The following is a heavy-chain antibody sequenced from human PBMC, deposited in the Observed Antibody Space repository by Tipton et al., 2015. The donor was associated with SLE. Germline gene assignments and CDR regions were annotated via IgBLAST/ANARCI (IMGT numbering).Heavy chain of an antibody. D-gene: IGHD5-24*01. CDR3: ARDDRGLLAEYFQH. CDR1: GFTVSSNY. Sequence: GSLRLSCAASGFTVSSNYMSWVRQAPGKGLEWVSVIYSGGSTYYANSVKGRFTISRDNSKNTLYLQMNSLRAEDTAVYYCARDDRGLLAEYFQHWGQGTLVTVSS. CDR2: IYSGGST. V-gene: IGHV3-53*01. J-gene: IGHJ1*01.